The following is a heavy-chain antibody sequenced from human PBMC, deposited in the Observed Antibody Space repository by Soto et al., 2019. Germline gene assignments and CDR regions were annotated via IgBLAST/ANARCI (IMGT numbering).Heavy chain of an antibody. CDR3: ARGGGYTFDY. V-gene: IGHV4-30-2*01. CDR1: GGSISSYS. Sequence: PSETLSLTCTVSGGSISSYSWSWIRQPPGKGLEWIGYIYHSGSTYYNPSLKSRVTISVDRSKNQFSLKLSSVTAADTAVYYCARGGGYTFDYWGQGTLVTVSS. CDR2: IYHSGST. J-gene: IGHJ4*02. D-gene: IGHD3-16*01.